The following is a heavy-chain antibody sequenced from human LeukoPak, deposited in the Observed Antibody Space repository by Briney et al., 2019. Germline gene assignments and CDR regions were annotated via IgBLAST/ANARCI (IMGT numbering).Heavy chain of an antibody. CDR1: GFTFSSYA. V-gene: IGHV3-23*01. CDR2: ISGSGGST. J-gene: IGHJ4*02. Sequence: SGGSLRLSCAASGFTFSSYAMSWVRQAPGKGLEWVSAISGSGGSTYYADSVKGRFTISRDNSRNTLYLQMNSLRADDTAVCYCVATVTILDYWGQGTLVTVSS. D-gene: IGHD4-17*01. CDR3: VATVTILDY.